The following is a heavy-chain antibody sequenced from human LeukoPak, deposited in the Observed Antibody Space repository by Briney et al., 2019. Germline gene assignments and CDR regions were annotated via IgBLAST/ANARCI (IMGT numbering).Heavy chain of an antibody. CDR2: IYYSGST. J-gene: IGHJ4*02. D-gene: IGHD3-10*01. Sequence: SETLSLTCAVSGGSISSSNWWSWVRQPPGKGLEWIGSIYYSGSTYYNPSLKSRVTISVDTSKNQFSLKLNSVTATDTAVYYCARHYGPWGQGTLVTLSS. CDR1: GGSISSSNW. V-gene: IGHV4-39*01. CDR3: ARHYGP.